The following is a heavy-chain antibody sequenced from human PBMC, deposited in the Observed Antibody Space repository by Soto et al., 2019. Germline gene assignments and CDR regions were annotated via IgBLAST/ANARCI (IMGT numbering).Heavy chain of an antibody. V-gene: IGHV3-21*01. Sequence: EVQLVESGGGLVKPGRSLRLSCAASGFTFSNYSMNWVRQAPGKGLEWVSSISRSSSYIYYADSVKGRFTISRDNAKNSLYLQMNSLRAEDTAVYYCASIHSGDYGWFDPWGQGTLVTVSS. CDR3: ASIHSGDYGWFDP. CDR2: ISRSSSYI. J-gene: IGHJ5*02. D-gene: IGHD4-17*01. CDR1: GFTFSNYS.